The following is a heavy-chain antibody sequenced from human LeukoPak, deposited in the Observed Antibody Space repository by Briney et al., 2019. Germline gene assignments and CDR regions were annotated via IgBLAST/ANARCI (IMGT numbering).Heavy chain of an antibody. J-gene: IGHJ4*02. CDR1: GFTVSSNA. CDR3: AGASGFVSAFDY. CDR2: ISGSGGST. Sequence: PGGHLRLSCAASGFTVSSNAMSWVPPAPGKGLKWVSAISGSGGSTYYADSVRVRFTISRDNSKNTLYLQMHSLRAKATAVYYCAGASGFVSAFDYWGQGTLVTVSS. D-gene: IGHD5-12*01. V-gene: IGHV3-23*01.